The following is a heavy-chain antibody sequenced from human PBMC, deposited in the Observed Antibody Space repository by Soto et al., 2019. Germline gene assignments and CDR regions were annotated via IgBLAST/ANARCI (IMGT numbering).Heavy chain of an antibody. Sequence: GGSLRLSCAASGFTFRSYSMNWFRQAPGKGLEWVSYISSSNRTINYADSVKGRFIISRDNAKNSLYLQMHSLRDEVTAVYYCAREGWPLLQTGMDVWGQGTTVTGS. CDR1: GFTFRSYS. CDR2: ISSSNRTI. CDR3: AREGWPLLQTGMDV. V-gene: IGHV3-48*02. J-gene: IGHJ6*02. D-gene: IGHD2-15*01.